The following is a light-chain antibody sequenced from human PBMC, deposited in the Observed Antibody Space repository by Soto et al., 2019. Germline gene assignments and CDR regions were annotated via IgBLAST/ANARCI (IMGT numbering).Light chain of an antibody. CDR2: EVT. V-gene: IGLV2-14*01. Sequence: HSVLAQPASLSGSPGQSITISCTGTSSDIGGSKYVSWYQQHPGKAPKLMIYEVTYRPSGVSDRFSGSKSGNTASLTVSGLQAEDEADYYCSSYTSSGTLYVFGTGTKVTVL. J-gene: IGLJ1*01. CDR3: SSYTSSGTLYV. CDR1: SSDIGGSKY.